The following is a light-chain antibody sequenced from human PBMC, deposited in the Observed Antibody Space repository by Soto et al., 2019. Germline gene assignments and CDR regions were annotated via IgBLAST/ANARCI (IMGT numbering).Light chain of an antibody. J-gene: IGKJ5*01. CDR2: GAS. CDR3: QQYGGSPIT. CDR1: QSVSSR. V-gene: IGKV3-20*01. Sequence: EIGLTQSPGTLSLSPGERATLSCRASQSVSSRLAWYQQKPGQAPRLLISGASSRATGIPDRFSGSGSATDFTLTISRLEPEDFALYYCQQYGGSPITFGQGTRLEIK.